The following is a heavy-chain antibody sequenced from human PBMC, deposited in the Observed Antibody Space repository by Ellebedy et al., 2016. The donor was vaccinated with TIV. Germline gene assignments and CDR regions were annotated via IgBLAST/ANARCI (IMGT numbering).Heavy chain of an antibody. Sequence: PGGSLRLSCAASGFTFSSYWMHWVRQAPGKGLVWVSLINSDGSSTSYADSVKGRFIISRENAKNSLFLQMDSLRVEDTAVYYCAKASSPWTRNSAAGDWYFDLWGRGTQVIVSS. CDR2: INSDGSST. J-gene: IGHJ2*01. D-gene: IGHD1-1*01. CDR3: AKASSPWTRNSAAGDWYFDL. CDR1: GFTFSSYW. V-gene: IGHV3-74*01.